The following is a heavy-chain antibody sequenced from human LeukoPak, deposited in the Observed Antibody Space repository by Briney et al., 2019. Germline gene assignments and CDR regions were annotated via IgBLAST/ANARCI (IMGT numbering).Heavy chain of an antibody. J-gene: IGHJ4*02. V-gene: IGHV3-23*01. D-gene: IGHD3-16*02. CDR2: ISGSGGST. Sequence: GGSLRLSCAASGFTFSSYAMSWVRQAPGKGLEWVSAISGSGGSTYYADSVKGRFTISRDNSKNTLYLQMNSLRAEDTAVYYCARMYYDYVWGSYQYYFDYWGQGTLVTVSS. CDR3: ARMYYDYVWGSYQYYFDY. CDR1: GFTFSSYA.